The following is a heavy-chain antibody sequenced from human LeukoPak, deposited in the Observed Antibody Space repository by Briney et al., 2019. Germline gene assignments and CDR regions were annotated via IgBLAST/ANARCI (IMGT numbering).Heavy chain of an antibody. V-gene: IGHV3-7*05. CDR1: GFTFIGYW. CDR3: ARLPLTARRHFDY. J-gene: IGHJ4*02. Sequence: GSLRLSCAASGFTFIGYWRSWVRQTPGKGLEWVANIKEDGSEKYYVDSVKGRFIISRDNAKNSLYVQMNSLRVEDTAVYYCARLPLTARRHFDYWGQGTQVTVSS. CDR2: IKEDGSEK. D-gene: IGHD5-18*01.